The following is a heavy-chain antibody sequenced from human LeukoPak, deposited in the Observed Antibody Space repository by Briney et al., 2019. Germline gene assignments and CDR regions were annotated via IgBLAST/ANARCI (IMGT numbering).Heavy chain of an antibody. Sequence: LETLSLTCAVYGGSFSGYYWSWIRQPPGKGLEWIGEINHSGSTNYNPSLKSRVTISVDTSKNQFSLKLSSVTAADTAVYYCARTLLTGQAQSYYYHAVDVWGKGTTVTVSS. V-gene: IGHV4-34*01. D-gene: IGHD3-9*01. CDR1: GGSFSGYY. CDR2: INHSGST. CDR3: ARTLLTGQAQSYYYHAVDV. J-gene: IGHJ6*04.